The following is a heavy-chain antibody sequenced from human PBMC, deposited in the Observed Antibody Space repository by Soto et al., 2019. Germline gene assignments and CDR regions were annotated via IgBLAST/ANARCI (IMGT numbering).Heavy chain of an antibody. CDR1: GDSISTVDYF. J-gene: IGHJ5*01. V-gene: IGHV4-30-4*01. D-gene: IGHD2-15*01. CDR2: IYKSATT. Sequence: QVQLLESGPGLVRPSQTLSLTCSVSGDSISTVDYFWAWIRQPPGQALEYIGYIYKSATTYYNPPFEGRVAISLDTSKSHFSLDVTSVTAADTAVYFCARGRYCLTGRCFPNWFDSWGQGTLVTVSS. CDR3: ARGRYCLTGRCFPNWFDS.